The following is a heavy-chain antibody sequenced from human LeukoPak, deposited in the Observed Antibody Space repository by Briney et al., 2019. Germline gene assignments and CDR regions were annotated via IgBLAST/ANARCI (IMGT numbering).Heavy chain of an antibody. Sequence: GGSLRLSCAASGFTFSSYSMNWVRQAPGKGLEWVSSISSSSSYIYYADSVKGRFTISRDNAKNSLYLQMNSLRAEDTAVYYCARDGTYYYDSSGYGGTLNYYYGMDVWGQGTTVTVSS. CDR2: ISSSSSYI. CDR1: GFTFSSYS. D-gene: IGHD3-22*01. V-gene: IGHV3-21*01. J-gene: IGHJ6*02. CDR3: ARDGTYYYDSSGYGGTLNYYYGMDV.